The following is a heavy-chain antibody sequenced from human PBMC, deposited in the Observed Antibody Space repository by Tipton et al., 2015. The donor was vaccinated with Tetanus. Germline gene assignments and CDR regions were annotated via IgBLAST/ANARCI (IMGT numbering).Heavy chain of an antibody. CDR1: GGSISSGGYY. Sequence: TLSLTCSVSGGSISSGGYYWGWIRQPPEKGLEWIGEINHSGSTNYNLSLKSRVTISVDTSENQFSLTLSSVTAADTAVYYCARDHRLSASYAGWFDPWGQGTLVTVSS. D-gene: IGHD2-8*01. CDR3: ARDHRLSASYAGWFDP. CDR2: INHSGST. J-gene: IGHJ5*02. V-gene: IGHV4-39*07.